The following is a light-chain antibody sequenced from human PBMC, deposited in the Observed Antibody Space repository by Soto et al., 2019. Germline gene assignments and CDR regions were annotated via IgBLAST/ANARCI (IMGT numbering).Light chain of an antibody. CDR1: SSDVGGYSY. Sequence: QSALTQPASVSGSPGQSITISCTGTSSDVGGYSYVSWYQQHPGKAPKLMIYNVSNRPSGVSNRFSGSKSGNTASLTISGLQAEDEGHYYCSSFTSTNTVLFGGGTKLTVL. J-gene: IGLJ2*01. CDR3: SSFTSTNTVL. CDR2: NVS. V-gene: IGLV2-14*01.